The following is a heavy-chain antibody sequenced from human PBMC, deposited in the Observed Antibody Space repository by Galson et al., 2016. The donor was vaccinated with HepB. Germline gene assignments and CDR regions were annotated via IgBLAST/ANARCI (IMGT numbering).Heavy chain of an antibody. J-gene: IGHJ4*02. V-gene: IGHV3-30*18. CDR1: GFTFSSSG. CDR2: IPSDGNTK. Sequence: SLRLSCAASGFTFSSSGMHWVRQAPGKGLEWVAVIPSDGNTKYYAGSVKGRFPLSRDNSKDTVYLQMNSLSAEDTAVYDCAKEGAGGAWYYAYWGQGTLVTVSS. D-gene: IGHD3-16*01. CDR3: AKEGAGGAWYYAY.